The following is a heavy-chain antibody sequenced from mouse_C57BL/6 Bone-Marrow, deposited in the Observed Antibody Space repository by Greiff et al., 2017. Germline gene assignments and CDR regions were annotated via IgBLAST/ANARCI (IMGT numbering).Heavy chain of an antibody. V-gene: IGHV1-7*01. CDR3: GRGGLRLLSLMDY. Sequence: QVQLQQSGAELAKPGASVKLSCKASGYTFTSYWMHWVKQRPGQGLEWIGYINPSSGYTKYNQKFKDKATLTADKSSSTAYMQLSSLTYEDSAVYYCGRGGLRLLSLMDYWGQGTSVTVSS. J-gene: IGHJ4*01. CDR1: GYTFTSYW. D-gene: IGHD3-2*02. CDR2: INPSSGYT.